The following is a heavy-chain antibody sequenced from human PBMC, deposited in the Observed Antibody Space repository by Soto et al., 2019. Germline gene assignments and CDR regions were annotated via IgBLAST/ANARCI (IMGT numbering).Heavy chain of an antibody. D-gene: IGHD3-10*01. CDR3: AKVRGYAYGLDAYDV. CDR1: GFTFSNYG. J-gene: IGHJ3*01. V-gene: IGHV3-23*01. CDR2: IGGPGGGP. Sequence: GGSLRLSCAASGFTFSNYGMHWVRQAPGKGLVWVSAIGGPGGGPAYADSVRGRFTISRDNSRNTLYLQMNSLRAEDTALYYCAKVRGYAYGLDAYDVWGQGTLVTVSS.